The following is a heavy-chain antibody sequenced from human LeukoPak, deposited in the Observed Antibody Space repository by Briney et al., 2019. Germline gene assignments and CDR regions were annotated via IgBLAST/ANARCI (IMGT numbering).Heavy chain of an antibody. Sequence: ASVKVSCKASGGTFSSYAISWVRQALGQGLEWMGRIIPILGIANYAQKFQGRVTITADKSTSTAYMELSSLRSEDTAVYYCARLDIVAIQYYYYYGMDVWGQGTTVTVSS. CDR3: ARLDIVAIQYYYYYGMDV. CDR2: IIPILGIA. V-gene: IGHV1-69*04. D-gene: IGHD5-12*01. J-gene: IGHJ6*02. CDR1: GGTFSSYA.